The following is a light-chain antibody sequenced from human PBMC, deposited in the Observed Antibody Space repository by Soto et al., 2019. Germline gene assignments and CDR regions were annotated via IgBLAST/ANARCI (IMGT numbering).Light chain of an antibody. CDR2: EVN. J-gene: IGLJ1*01. CDR1: SSDVGAYNY. Sequence: QSVLTQPPSASGSPGQSVTISCTGTSSDVGAYNYVSWYQQHPGKAPKLMIFEVNKRPSGVPDRFSGSKSGNTASLSVSGLQPEDEADYYCSSYGGPNNSNYVFGTGTKLTVL. CDR3: SSYGGPNNSNYV. V-gene: IGLV2-8*01.